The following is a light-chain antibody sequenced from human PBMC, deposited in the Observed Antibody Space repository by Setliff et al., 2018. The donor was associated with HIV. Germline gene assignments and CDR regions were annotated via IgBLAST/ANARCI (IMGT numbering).Light chain of an antibody. CDR3: YSSTTSSTWV. Sequence: QSALTQPASVPGSPGQPITISCTVTSSDIGAYDYVSWYQQHPGKAPKLIIYDVSSRPSGVSYRFSGSKSDNTASLTISGLQAEDEADYYCYSSTTSSTWVFGGGTKVTVL. V-gene: IGLV2-14*03. CDR1: SSDIGAYDY. J-gene: IGLJ3*02. CDR2: DVS.